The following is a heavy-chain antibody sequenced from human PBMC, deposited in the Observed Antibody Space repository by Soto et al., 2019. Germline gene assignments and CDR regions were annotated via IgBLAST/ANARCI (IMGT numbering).Heavy chain of an antibody. CDR1: GFTFSSYA. D-gene: IGHD6-19*01. CDR3: VKASSVAVSYYFDY. J-gene: IGHJ4*02. V-gene: IGHV3-64D*06. Sequence: GGSLRLSCAASGFTFSSYAMHWVRRAPGKGLEYVSAISSNGGSTYYADSVKGRFTISRDNSKNTLYLQMSSLRAEDTAVYYCVKASSVAVSYYFDYWGQGTLVTVSS. CDR2: ISSNGGST.